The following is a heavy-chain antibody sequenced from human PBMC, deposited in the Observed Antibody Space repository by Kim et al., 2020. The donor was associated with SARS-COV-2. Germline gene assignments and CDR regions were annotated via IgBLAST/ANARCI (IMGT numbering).Heavy chain of an antibody. J-gene: IGHJ3*02. D-gene: IGHD2-15*01. CDR2: IYYSGST. CDR3: ARGYCSGGSCCLLGAFDI. V-gene: IGHV4-39*01. Sequence: SETLSLTCTVSGGSISSSSYYWGWIRQPPGKGLEWIGSIYYSGSTYYNPSLKSRVTISVDTSKNQFSLKLSSVTAADTAVYYCARGYCSGGSCCLLGAFDIWGQGTMVTVSS. CDR1: GGSISSSSYY.